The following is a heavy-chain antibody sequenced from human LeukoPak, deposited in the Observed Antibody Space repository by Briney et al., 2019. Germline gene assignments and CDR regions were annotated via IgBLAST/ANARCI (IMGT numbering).Heavy chain of an antibody. CDR3: AKVPTTAEMNWFDP. J-gene: IGHJ5*02. V-gene: IGHV3-23*01. CDR2: ISGSGGST. CDR1: GFTFSSYA. Sequence: PGGSLRLSCAASGFTFSSYAMSWVGHAPGQGLEWVSAISGSGGSTYYADSVKGRFTISRDNSKNTLYLQMNSLRAEDTAVYYCAKVPTTAEMNWFDPWGQGTLVTVSS. D-gene: IGHD1-1*01.